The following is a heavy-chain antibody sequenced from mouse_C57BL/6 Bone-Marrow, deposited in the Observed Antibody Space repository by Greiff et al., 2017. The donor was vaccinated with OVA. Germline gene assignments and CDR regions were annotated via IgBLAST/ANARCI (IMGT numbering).Heavy chain of an antibody. J-gene: IGHJ2*01. CDR1: GYSITSGYY. V-gene: IGHV3-6*01. D-gene: IGHD2-1*01. Sequence: EVQRVESGPGLVKPSQSLSLTCSVTGYSITSGYYWNWIRQFPGNQLEWVGYISYDGSNNYNPSPKNRISITRDTSKNQFFLKLNSVPTEDTATYYCARIYYGNYAFDSWGQGTTLPVSS. CDR3: ARIYYGNYAFDS. CDR2: ISYDGSN.